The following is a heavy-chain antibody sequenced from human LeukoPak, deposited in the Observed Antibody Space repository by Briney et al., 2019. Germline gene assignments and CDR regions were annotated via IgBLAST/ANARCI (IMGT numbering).Heavy chain of an antibody. CDR1: GFSFSGYA. CDR2: ISGGGDAA. Sequence: GGSLRLSCIASGFSFSGYAMSWVRQAPGKGLEWVSAISGGGDAAYYADSVKGRSTISKDNSKNTLYLQMNNLRAEDTAVYYCAKGSYYDILTGYPPLVYWGQGTLVTVSS. V-gene: IGHV3-23*01. D-gene: IGHD3-9*01. CDR3: AKGSYYDILTGYPPLVY. J-gene: IGHJ4*02.